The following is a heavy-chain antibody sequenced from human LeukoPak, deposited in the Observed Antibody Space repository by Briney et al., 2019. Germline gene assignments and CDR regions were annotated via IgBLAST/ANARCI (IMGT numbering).Heavy chain of an antibody. D-gene: IGHD6-19*01. CDR1: GFAFSSYA. CDR3: AKSPLAVAGRGYFDY. CDR2: VSGRGGTT. J-gene: IGHJ4*02. Sequence: PGGSLRLSCAASGFAFSSYAMSWVLQAPGKGLGWVSVVSGRGGTTYYADSVKGRFTISRDNSQNTLYLQMNGLRAEDTAVYYCAKSPLAVAGRGYFDYWGQGTLVTVSS. V-gene: IGHV3-23*01.